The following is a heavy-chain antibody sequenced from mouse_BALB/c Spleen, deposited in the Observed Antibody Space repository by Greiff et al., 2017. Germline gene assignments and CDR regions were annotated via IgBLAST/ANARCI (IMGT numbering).Heavy chain of an antibody. V-gene: IGHV1-77*01. Sequence: QVQLKESGPELVKPGASVKMSCKASGYTFTDYVISWVKQRTGQGLEWIGEIYPGSGSTYYNEKFKGKATLTADKSSNTAYMQLSSLTSEDSAVYFCARLGYAFAYWGQGTLVTVSA. CDR2: IYPGSGST. CDR1: GYTFTDYV. CDR3: ARLGYAFAY. J-gene: IGHJ3*01. D-gene: IGHD2-14*01.